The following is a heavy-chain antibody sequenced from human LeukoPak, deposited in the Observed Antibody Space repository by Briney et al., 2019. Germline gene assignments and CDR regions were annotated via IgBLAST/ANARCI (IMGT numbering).Heavy chain of an antibody. CDR2: IYYSGST. CDR1: GGSISSSSYS. Sequence: SETLSLTCTVSGGSISSSSYSWGWIRQPPGKGLERIGSIYYSGSTSNTTSLKSRVTISVDTSMNQFSLKLSSVTAADTAVYYCARQEYFYDRSGYYPDYWGQGTLVTVSS. V-gene: IGHV4-39*01. J-gene: IGHJ4*02. CDR3: ARQEYFYDRSGYYPDY. D-gene: IGHD3-22*01.